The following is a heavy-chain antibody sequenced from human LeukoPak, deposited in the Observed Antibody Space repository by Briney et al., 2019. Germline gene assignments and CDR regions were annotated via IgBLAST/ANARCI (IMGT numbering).Heavy chain of an antibody. V-gene: IGHV3-23*01. Sequence: GGSLRLSCAASGFTFSSYAMSWVRQAPGKGLEWVSAISGSGGSTYYADSVKGRFTISRDNSRNTLYLQMNTLRAEDTAVYYCAKAIAAPVWYFDLWGRGTLVTVSS. CDR2: ISGSGGST. D-gene: IGHD6-13*01. CDR3: AKAIAAPVWYFDL. J-gene: IGHJ2*01. CDR1: GFTFSSYA.